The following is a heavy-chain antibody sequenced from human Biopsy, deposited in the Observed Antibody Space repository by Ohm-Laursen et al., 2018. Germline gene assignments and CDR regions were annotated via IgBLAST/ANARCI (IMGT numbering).Heavy chain of an antibody. CDR1: GESFNGYY. J-gene: IGHJ6*02. CDR3: VRGVDYYDPYHYYALDV. Sequence: SDTLSLTCAVYGESFNGYYWSWIRQTPGKGLEWIGEINHSGRTNYNPSLKSRFNILVDTSKNQFSLKVRSVTAADTAVYYCVRGVDYYDPYHYYALDVWGQGTTVTVSS. CDR2: INHSGRT. V-gene: IGHV4-34*01. D-gene: IGHD3-22*01.